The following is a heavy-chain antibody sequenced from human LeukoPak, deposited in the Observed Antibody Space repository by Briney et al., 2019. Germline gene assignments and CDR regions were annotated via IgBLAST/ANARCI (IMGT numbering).Heavy chain of an antibody. CDR2: IYYSGST. CDR3: ARDQSQYGMDV. J-gene: IGHJ6*02. V-gene: IGHV4-59*01. CDR1: GGSISNYY. Sequence: SETLSLTCTVSGGSISNYYWTWIRQPPGKGLEWIGCIYYSGSTNYNPSLKSRVTISIDTSKNRFSLKLSSVTAADTAVYYCARDQSQYGMDVWGQGTTVTVSS.